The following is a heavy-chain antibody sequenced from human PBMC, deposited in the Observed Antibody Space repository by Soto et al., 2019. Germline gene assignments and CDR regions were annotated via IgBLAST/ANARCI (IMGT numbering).Heavy chain of an antibody. CDR2: IATGGDRI. D-gene: IGHD2-21*01. V-gene: IGHV3-48*03. J-gene: IGHJ3*01. CDR1: GFALDTYD. CDR3: PGEHVLMFASYDAFKV. Sequence: EEQLVESGGDLVQPGGSLRLSCTSSGFALDTYDMNWVRLAPGKDLEWISHIATGGDRIYYADSVKGRFTISRDNARNSLYLQLNSLRDDDTALYYWPGEHVLMFASYDAFKVWGQGTLVTVSS.